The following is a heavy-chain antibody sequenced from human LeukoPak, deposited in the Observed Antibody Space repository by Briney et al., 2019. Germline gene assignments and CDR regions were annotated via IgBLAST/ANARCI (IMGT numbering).Heavy chain of an antibody. J-gene: IGHJ6*03. Sequence: SETLSLTCTVSGYSISSGYYWGWIRQPPGKGLEWIGSIYHSGSTYYNPSLKSRVTISVDTSKNQFSLKLNSVTAADTAVYYCERVATTPYYYMDVWGKGTTVTVSS. CDR2: IYHSGST. D-gene: IGHD5-12*01. CDR1: GYSISSGYY. V-gene: IGHV4-38-2*02. CDR3: ERVATTPYYYMDV.